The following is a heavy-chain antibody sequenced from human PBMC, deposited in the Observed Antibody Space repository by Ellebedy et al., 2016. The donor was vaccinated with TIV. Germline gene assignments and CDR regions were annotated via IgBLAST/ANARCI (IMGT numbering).Heavy chain of an antibody. Sequence: GESLKISCAASGFTFSSYGVHSVRLAPGKGLERVAVICYDGSNKYYADSVKGRLTISRDNSKNTLYLQMNSLRAEDTAENYCAREKLSGYDTAPLDYWGQGTLVTVS. CDR1: GFTFSSYG. V-gene: IGHV3-33*01. CDR2: ICYDGSNK. J-gene: IGHJ4*02. CDR3: AREKLSGYDTAPLDY. D-gene: IGHD5-12*01.